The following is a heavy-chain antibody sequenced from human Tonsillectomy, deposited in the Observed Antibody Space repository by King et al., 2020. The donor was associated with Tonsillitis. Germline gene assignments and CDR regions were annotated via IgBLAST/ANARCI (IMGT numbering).Heavy chain of an antibody. Sequence: VQLVESGAEVKKPGSSVKVSCKASGGTSSSYAISWVRQAPGQGLEWMGGIIPIFGTANYAQKFQGRVTITADESTSTAYMELSSLRSEDTAVYYCATSRDIVVVVAATFSLDYWGQGTLVTVSS. J-gene: IGHJ4*02. V-gene: IGHV1-69*01. D-gene: IGHD2-15*01. CDR2: IIPIFGTA. CDR1: GGTSSSYA. CDR3: ATSRDIVVVVAATFSLDY.